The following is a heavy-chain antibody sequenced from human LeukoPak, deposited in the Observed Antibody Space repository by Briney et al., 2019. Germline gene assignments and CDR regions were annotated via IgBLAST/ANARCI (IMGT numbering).Heavy chain of an antibody. CDR2: IYSGGST. D-gene: IGHD3-22*01. Sequence: PGGSLRLSCAASRFIVSSNYMSWVRQAPGKGLEWVSVIYSGGSTYYADSAQGRFTISRDNAKNSLYLQMNSLRAEDTAVYYCAREWGYDRTLFDSWGQGALVTVSS. CDR3: AREWGYDRTLFDS. V-gene: IGHV3-53*01. CDR1: RFIVSSNY. J-gene: IGHJ4*02.